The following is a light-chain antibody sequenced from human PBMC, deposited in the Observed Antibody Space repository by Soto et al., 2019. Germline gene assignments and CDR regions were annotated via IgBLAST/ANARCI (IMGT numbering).Light chain of an antibody. J-gene: IGLJ1*01. CDR2: EVT. V-gene: IGLV2-14*01. CDR1: SSDVGGYNF. Sequence: QSALTQPASVSGSPGQSITISCTGTSSDVGGYNFVSWYQQHPDKAPKLMVYEVTKRPSGVSDRFSGSKSGNTASLTISGLQAEDEADYSCSSYTSRDTRVFGTGTKLTVL. CDR3: SSYTSRDTRV.